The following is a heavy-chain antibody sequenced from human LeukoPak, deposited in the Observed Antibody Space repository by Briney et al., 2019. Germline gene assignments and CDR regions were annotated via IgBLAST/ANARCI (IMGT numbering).Heavy chain of an antibody. CDR2: IRSKTYGGAA. CDR3: AQVGIAIIGRDPVDY. D-gene: IGHD2-21*01. J-gene: IGHJ4*01. V-gene: IGHV3-49*04. Sequence: PGRSLRLSCAASGFTFGDYAMTWVRQAPGKGLEWVGFIRSKTYGGAADYGASVRGRFTIYRDDSKSIAYLQMNSLEIEDTAVYYCAQVGIAIIGRDPVDYWGHGTLVTVSS. CDR1: GFTFGDYA.